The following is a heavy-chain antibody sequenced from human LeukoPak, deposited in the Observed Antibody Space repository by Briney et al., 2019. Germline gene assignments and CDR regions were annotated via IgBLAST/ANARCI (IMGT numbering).Heavy chain of an antibody. Sequence: QPGTSLRLSCAASGFTFSSYEMNWVRQAPGKGLEWVSYISSSGSTIYYADSVKGRFTISRDNAKNSLYLQMNSLRAEDTAVYYCARDIKDGSGIEYGMDVWGQGTTVTVSS. CDR3: ARDIKDGSGIEYGMDV. CDR2: ISSSGSTI. D-gene: IGHD3-10*01. CDR1: GFTFSSYE. J-gene: IGHJ6*02. V-gene: IGHV3-48*03.